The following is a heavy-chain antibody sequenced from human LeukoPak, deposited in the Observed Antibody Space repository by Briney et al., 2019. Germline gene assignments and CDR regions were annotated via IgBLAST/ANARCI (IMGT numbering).Heavy chain of an antibody. CDR3: ARDGPGRSGYDW. CDR1: GGTFSSYA. D-gene: IGHD5-12*01. Sequence: GASVKVSCKASGGTFSSYAISWVRQAPGQGLEWMGGIIPIFGTANYAQKFQGRVTITADKSTSTAYMELSSLRSEDTAVYYCARDGPGRSGYDWGGQGTLVTVSS. CDR2: IIPIFGTA. J-gene: IGHJ4*02. V-gene: IGHV1-69*06.